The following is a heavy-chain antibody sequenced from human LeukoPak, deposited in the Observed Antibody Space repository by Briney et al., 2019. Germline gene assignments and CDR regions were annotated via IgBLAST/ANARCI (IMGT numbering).Heavy chain of an antibody. CDR2: ISTSSSSYI. D-gene: IGHD5-18*01. V-gene: IGHV3-21*01. CDR3: ARRASTERGHSYGLDY. CDR1: GFTFSSYH. J-gene: IGHJ4*02. Sequence: PGGPLRLSCVVSGFTFSSYHMNWVRQAPGKGLEWVSSISTSSSSYIYYADSVTGRFTISRDNAKNSLYLQMNSLRAEDTAVYYCARRASTERGHSYGLDYWGQGTLVTVSS.